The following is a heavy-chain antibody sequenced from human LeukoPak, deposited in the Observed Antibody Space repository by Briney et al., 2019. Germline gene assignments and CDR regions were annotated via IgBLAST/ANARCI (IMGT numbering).Heavy chain of an antibody. J-gene: IGHJ4*02. Sequence: SETLSLTCTVSGGSFSDYHWSWIRQPAGKRLEWIGRVYASGSSNYNPSLRSRVTMSVDTSKNQFSLKLSSVTAADTAVYYCAGTLPVYYYDSSGYYYDYWGQGTLVTVSS. D-gene: IGHD3-22*01. CDR1: GGSFSDYH. CDR2: VYASGSS. V-gene: IGHV4-4*07. CDR3: AGTLPVYYYDSSGYYYDY.